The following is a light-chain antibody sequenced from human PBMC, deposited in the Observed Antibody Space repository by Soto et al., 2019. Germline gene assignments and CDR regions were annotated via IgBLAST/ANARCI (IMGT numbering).Light chain of an antibody. CDR1: QSVSSSY. V-gene: IGKV3-20*01. Sequence: VLTQSPSTLSLSPGERATLSCRASQSVSSSYLAWYQQKPGQAPRLLIYGASSRATGIPDRFSGSGSGTDFTLTISRLEPEDFAVYYCQQYGSSPLITFGQGTRLEIK. J-gene: IGKJ5*01. CDR3: QQYGSSPLIT. CDR2: GAS.